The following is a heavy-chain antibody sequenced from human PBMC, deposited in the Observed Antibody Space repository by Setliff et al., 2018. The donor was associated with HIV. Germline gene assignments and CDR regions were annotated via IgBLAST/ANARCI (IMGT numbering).Heavy chain of an antibody. CDR3: ARVNRARGGYFYYMDV. CDR1: DGSITTDNYF. D-gene: IGHD2-2*03. CDR2: VFYSGVT. J-gene: IGHJ6*03. V-gene: IGHV4-30-4*08. Sequence: KPSETLSLTCTVSDGSITTDNYFWGWIRQPPGKGLEWIGAVFYSGVTVYNSSLKSRAAISINTSRNQYSLRLASVTAADTADYYCARVNRARGGYFYYMDVWGKGATVTVSS.